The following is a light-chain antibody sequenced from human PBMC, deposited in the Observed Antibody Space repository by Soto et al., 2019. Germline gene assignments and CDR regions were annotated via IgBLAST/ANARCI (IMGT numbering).Light chain of an antibody. CDR3: SSYAGSNKSV. CDR1: SSDVGAYDY. J-gene: IGLJ1*01. Sequence: QSALTQPPSASGSPGQSVTISCTGTSSDVGAYDYVCWYQQHPGKAPKLMIYEVSKRPSGVPDRFSGSKSGNTASLTVSGLQPEDEADYYCSSYAGSNKSVFGTGTKLTVL. V-gene: IGLV2-8*01. CDR2: EVS.